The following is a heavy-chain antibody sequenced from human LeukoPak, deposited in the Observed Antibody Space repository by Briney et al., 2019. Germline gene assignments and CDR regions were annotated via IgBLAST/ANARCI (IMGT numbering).Heavy chain of an antibody. CDR2: IYYSGST. CDR3: ARTGYCSSTSCYTASRPYYYYYMDV. J-gene: IGHJ6*03. Sequence: SETLSLTCTVSGGSINSYYWSWIRQPPGKGLEWIGYIYYSGSTNYNPSLKSRVTISVDTSKNQFSLKLSSVTAADTAVYYCARTGYCSSTSCYTASRPYYYYYMDVWGKGTTVTVSS. CDR1: GGSINSYY. D-gene: IGHD2-2*02. V-gene: IGHV4-59*01.